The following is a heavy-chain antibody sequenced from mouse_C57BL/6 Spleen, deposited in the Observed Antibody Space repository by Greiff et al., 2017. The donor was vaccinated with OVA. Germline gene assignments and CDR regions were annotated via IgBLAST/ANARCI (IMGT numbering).Heavy chain of an antibody. V-gene: IGHV1-81*01. CDR3: ARRDWDDYYAMDY. J-gene: IGHJ4*01. CDR2: IYPRSGNT. D-gene: IGHD4-1*01. Sequence: LVESGAELARPGASVKLSCKASGYTFTSYGIRWVKQRTGQGLAWIGEIYPRSGNTYYNEKFKGKATLTADKSSSTAYMELRSLTSEDSAVYFCARRDWDDYYAMDYWGQGTSVTVSS. CDR1: GYTFTSYG.